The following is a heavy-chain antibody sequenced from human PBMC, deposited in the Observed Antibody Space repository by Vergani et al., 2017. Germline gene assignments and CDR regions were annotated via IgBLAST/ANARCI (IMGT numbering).Heavy chain of an antibody. CDR2: ISARYPST. D-gene: IGHD2-2*01. CDR1: GFTFSACP. Sequence: EVQLLQSGGGVIQPGGSVRLSCAASGFTFSACPMTWVRQAPGKGLEWVSAISARYPSTYYADSVKGRFTISRDNSKNTLYLQMNSLRAEDTAVYYCAKRVVPAAPGAFDIWGQGTMVTVSS. J-gene: IGHJ3*02. V-gene: IGHV3-23*01. CDR3: AKRVVPAAPGAFDI.